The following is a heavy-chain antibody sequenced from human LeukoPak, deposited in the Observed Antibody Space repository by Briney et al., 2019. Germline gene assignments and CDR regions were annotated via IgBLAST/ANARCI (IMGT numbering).Heavy chain of an antibody. Sequence: PGGSLRLSCAASRFTFSSYAMSWVRQAPGKGLEWVSGITGSGDSTYYADSVKGRFSISRDNSRNTLYLQMNSLRAEDTAIYYCAKDYHTTDRSSDPFDYWGQGTLVTVSS. V-gene: IGHV3-23*01. CDR2: ITGSGDST. D-gene: IGHD1-14*01. J-gene: IGHJ4*02. CDR3: AKDYHTTDRSSDPFDY. CDR1: RFTFSSYA.